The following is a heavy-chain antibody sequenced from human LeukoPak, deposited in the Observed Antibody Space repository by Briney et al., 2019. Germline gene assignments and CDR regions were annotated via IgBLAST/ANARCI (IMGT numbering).Heavy chain of an antibody. CDR3: AREGYYGSGSYYSENYFDY. D-gene: IGHD3-10*01. CDR1: GFTFSSYA. Sequence: PGGSLRLSCAASGFTFSSYAMHWVRQAPGKGLEWVAVISYDGGNKYYADSVKGRFTISRDNSKNTLYLQMNSLRAEDTAVCYCAREGYYGSGSYYSENYFDYWGQGTLVTVSS. V-gene: IGHV3-30*04. CDR2: ISYDGGNK. J-gene: IGHJ4*02.